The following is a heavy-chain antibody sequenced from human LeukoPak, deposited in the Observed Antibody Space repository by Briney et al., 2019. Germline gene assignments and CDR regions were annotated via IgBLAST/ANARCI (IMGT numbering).Heavy chain of an antibody. J-gene: IGHJ2*01. Sequence: PSETLSLTCTVSGGSISSGGYYWSWIRQHPGKGLEWIGYIYYSGSTYYNPSLKSRVTISVDTSKNQFSLKLSSVTAADTAVYYCASAMTTVTTDWYFDLWGRGTLVTLSS. V-gene: IGHV4-31*03. CDR3: ASAMTTVTTDWYFDL. CDR1: GGSISSGGYY. D-gene: IGHD4-17*01. CDR2: IYYSGST.